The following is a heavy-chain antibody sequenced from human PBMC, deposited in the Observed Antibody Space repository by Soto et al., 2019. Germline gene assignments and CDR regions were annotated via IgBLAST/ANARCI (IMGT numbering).Heavy chain of an antibody. CDR1: GFTFSDYN. J-gene: IGHJ4*02. Sequence: PGGSLRLSCAASGFTFSDYNMNWIRQAPGKGLEWVSYISTTGSTIYYADSVKGRFTISRDSTKNSLYLQMDSLRAEDTAVYYCARRSHLDYWGQGTLVTVSS. CDR2: ISTTGSTI. V-gene: IGHV3-11*01. CDR3: ARRSHLDY.